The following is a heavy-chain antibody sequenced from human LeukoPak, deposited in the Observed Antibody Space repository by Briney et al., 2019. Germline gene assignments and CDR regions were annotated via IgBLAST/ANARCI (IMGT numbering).Heavy chain of an antibody. V-gene: IGHV1-3*01. CDR2: INAGNGNT. Sequence: GASVKVSCMASGYTFTSYAMYWVRQAPGQRLEWMGWINAGNGNTKYSQKFQGRVTITRDTSASTVYMGLTSLRSGDTAVYYCGRSDYGDYGITYWGQGTLVTVSS. CDR1: GYTFTSYA. J-gene: IGHJ4*02. D-gene: IGHD4-17*01. CDR3: GRSDYGDYGITY.